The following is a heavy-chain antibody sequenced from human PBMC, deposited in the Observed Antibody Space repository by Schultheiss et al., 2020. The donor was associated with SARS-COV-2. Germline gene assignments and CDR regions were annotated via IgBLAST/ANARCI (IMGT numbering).Heavy chain of an antibody. J-gene: IGHJ6*02. V-gene: IGHV3-74*01. CDR2: INSDGSRT. CDR3: ARLLPSSMRAMDV. D-gene: IGHD2-2*01. Sequence: GGSLRLSCAASGIDISTYWMHWVRQAPGKGLVWVSRINSDGSRTNYADSVKGRFTISRDSGKNTLYLQMNSLTAEDTAVYYCARLLPSSMRAMDVWGRGTTVTVSS. CDR1: GIDISTYW.